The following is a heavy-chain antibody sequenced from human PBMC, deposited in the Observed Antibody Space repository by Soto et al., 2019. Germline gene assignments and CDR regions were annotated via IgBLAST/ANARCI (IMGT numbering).Heavy chain of an antibody. CDR2: IIPLFDAT. J-gene: IGHJ4*02. D-gene: IGHD6-19*01. Sequence: QVQLVQSGAEVRKPGSSVKVSCKASGGTFTTYDISWVRQAPGQGLEWMGGIIPLFDATKYAQKFQGRVTITADKSTGTAYMELSRLGSEDTAMYYWARVRSSSWYNGAFYFDSWGQGTLVTVSS. CDR3: ARVRSSSWYNGAFYFDS. CDR1: GGTFTTYD. V-gene: IGHV1-69*06.